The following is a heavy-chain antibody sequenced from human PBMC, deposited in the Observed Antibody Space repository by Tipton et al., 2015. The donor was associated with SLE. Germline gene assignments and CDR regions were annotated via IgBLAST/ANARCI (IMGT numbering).Heavy chain of an antibody. V-gene: IGHV4-34*01. CDR1: GGSFSGYY. J-gene: IGHJ4*02. CDR2: INHSGST. CDR3: ARGDYVSRNSRFDN. D-gene: IGHD3-16*01. Sequence: TLSLTCAVYGGSFSGYYWNWIRQPPGKGLEWIGEINHSGSTNYNPSLKSRVTISVDTSKNQFFLQLSSVTAADTAVYFCARGDYVSRNSRFDNWGLGTLVAVSS.